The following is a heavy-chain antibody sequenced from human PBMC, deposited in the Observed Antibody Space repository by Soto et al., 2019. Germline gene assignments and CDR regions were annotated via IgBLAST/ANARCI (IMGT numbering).Heavy chain of an antibody. J-gene: IGHJ4*02. D-gene: IGHD6-19*01. CDR2: ISGSGGST. CDR1: GFTFSSYA. Sequence: EVQLLESGGGLVQPGGSLRLSCAASGFTFSSYAMSWVRQAPGKGLEWVSAISGSGGSTYYADSVKGRFTISRDNSKNTLYLQRNSLRAEDTAVYYCAKEPSSNRIAVAGFDYWGQGTLVTVSS. V-gene: IGHV3-23*01. CDR3: AKEPSSNRIAVAGFDY.